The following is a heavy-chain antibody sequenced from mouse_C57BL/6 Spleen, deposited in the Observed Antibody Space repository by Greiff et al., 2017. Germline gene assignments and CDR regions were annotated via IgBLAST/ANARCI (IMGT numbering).Heavy chain of an antibody. J-gene: IGHJ3*01. CDR3: ARADGYGPAWFAY. CDR1: GYTFTSYW. D-gene: IGHD2-2*01. CDR2: IHPNSGST. Sequence: QVQLQQPGAELVKPGASVKLSCKASGYTFTSYWMHWVKQRPGQGLEWIGMIHPNSGSTNYNEKFKSKATLTVDKSTSTAYMQLSSLTSEDSAVYYCARADGYGPAWFAYWGQGTLVTVSA. V-gene: IGHV1-64*01.